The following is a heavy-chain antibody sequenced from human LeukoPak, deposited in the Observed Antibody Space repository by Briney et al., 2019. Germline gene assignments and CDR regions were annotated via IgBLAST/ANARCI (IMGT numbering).Heavy chain of an antibody. Sequence: ASVKVSRKASGYTFTSYYMHWVRQAPGQGLEWMGIVNPSGGSTSYAQKFQGRVTMTRDMSTSTVYMELSSLRSEDTAVYYCARWASGGWFDPWGQGTLVTVSS. CDR1: GYTFTSYY. D-gene: IGHD1-26*01. J-gene: IGHJ5*02. CDR3: ARWASGGWFDP. V-gene: IGHV1-46*01. CDR2: VNPSGGST.